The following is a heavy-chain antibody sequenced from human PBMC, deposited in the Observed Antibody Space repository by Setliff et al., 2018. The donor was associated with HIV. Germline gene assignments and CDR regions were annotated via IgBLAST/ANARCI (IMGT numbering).Heavy chain of an antibody. Sequence: SETLSLTCTVSGDSINSGDSYWTWIRHHPGKGLEWIGYISNSGSTNYNPSLKSRVTISVDTSKNQFSLKLNSLTAADTAVYNCARARSHHDSSGYYGYNFYYMDVWGKGTTVTVSS. J-gene: IGHJ6*03. CDR1: GDSINSGDSY. CDR3: ARARSHHDSSGYYGYNFYYMDV. V-gene: IGHV4-31*03. D-gene: IGHD3-22*01. CDR2: ISNSGST.